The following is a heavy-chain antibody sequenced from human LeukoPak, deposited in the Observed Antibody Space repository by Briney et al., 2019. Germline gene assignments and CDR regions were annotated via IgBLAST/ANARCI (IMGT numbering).Heavy chain of an antibody. V-gene: IGHV2-5*01. CDR2: GYWNDNK. J-gene: IGHJ4*02. CDR3: AHQRTVTGYFXPFEH. CDR1: GFSLTTSGMG. D-gene: IGHD3-9*01. Sequence: SGPTLVNPTQTLTLTCTLSGFSLTTSGMGVGWVSQPPGKALEWRGMGYWNDNKFYNPSLSSRPTINKDTSKNQVFLTLTHMDPVDTATFYSAHQRTVTGYFXPFEHWGQGXLVTVSS.